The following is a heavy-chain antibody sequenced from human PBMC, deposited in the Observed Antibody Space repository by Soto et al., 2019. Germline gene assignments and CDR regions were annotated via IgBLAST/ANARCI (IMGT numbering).Heavy chain of an antibody. V-gene: IGHV3-21*01. CDR3: ARSPEAGYCSGGSCYIYYYYMDV. J-gene: IGHJ6*03. CDR1: GFTFSSYS. Sequence: GGSLRLSCAASGFTFSSYSMNWVRQAPGKGLEWVSSISSSSSYIYYADSVKGRFTISRDNAKNSLYLQMNSLRAEDTAVYYCARSPEAGYCSGGSCYIYYYYMDVWGKGTTVTVSS. D-gene: IGHD2-15*01. CDR2: ISSSSSYI.